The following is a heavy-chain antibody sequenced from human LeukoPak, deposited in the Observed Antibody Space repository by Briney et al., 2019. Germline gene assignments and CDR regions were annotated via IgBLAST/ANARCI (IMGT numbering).Heavy chain of an antibody. CDR3: ARDYSGYDDNWFDP. J-gene: IGHJ5*02. CDR2: ISAYNGNT. Sequence: ASVKVSCKASGYTFTSYGISWVRQAPGQGLEWMGWISAYNGNTNYAQKLQGRVTMTTDTSTSTAYMELRSLSSDDTAVYYCARDYSGYDDNWFDPWGQGTLVTVSS. D-gene: IGHD5-12*01. V-gene: IGHV1-18*01. CDR1: GYTFTSYG.